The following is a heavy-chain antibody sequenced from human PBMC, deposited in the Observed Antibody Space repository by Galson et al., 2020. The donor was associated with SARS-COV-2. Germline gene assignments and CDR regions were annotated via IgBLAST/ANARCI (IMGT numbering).Heavy chain of an antibody. CDR3: ARGQQTELLTPFDF. Sequence: PSETLSLTCAVSGGSVSSGAFSWTWIRQPPGKGLEWIGYIYDSGNTYYNPSLKSRVSISVDRSKNQFSLNLSSVTAADTAVYYCARGQQTELLTPFDFRGQGTLVTVSS. V-gene: IGHV4-30-2*01. J-gene: IGHJ4*02. CDR1: GGSVSSGAFS. CDR2: IYDSGNT. D-gene: IGHD1-26*01.